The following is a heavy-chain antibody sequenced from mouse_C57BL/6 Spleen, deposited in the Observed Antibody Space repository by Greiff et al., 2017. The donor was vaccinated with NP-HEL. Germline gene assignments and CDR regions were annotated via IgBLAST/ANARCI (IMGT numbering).Heavy chain of an antibody. V-gene: IGHV7-3*01. Sequence: EVKLVESGGGLVQPGGSLSLSCAASGFTFTDYYMSWVRQPPGTALEWLGFIRNKANGYTTEYSASVQGRFTISRATSQSILYLKMNALSAEESATDYCAISPAYYYGSSYLDYWGQGTTLTVAS. CDR3: AISPAYYYGSSYLDY. D-gene: IGHD1-1*01. CDR2: IRNKANGYTT. CDR1: GFTFTDYY. J-gene: IGHJ2*01.